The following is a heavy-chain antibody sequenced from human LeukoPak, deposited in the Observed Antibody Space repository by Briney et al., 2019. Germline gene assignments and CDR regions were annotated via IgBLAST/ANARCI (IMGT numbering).Heavy chain of an antibody. CDR1: GFILSNSW. CDR3: ARGHYSMDV. Sequence: GGSLRLSCAASGFILSNSWMTWVRQTPKKGLEWVANIDQDGSEKNSVDSVKGRFTISRDNARNSLYQQMNSLRAEDTAVYYCARGHYSMDVWGQGTTVTVSS. J-gene: IGHJ6*02. CDR2: IDQDGSEK. V-gene: IGHV3-7*03. D-gene: IGHD2-2*02.